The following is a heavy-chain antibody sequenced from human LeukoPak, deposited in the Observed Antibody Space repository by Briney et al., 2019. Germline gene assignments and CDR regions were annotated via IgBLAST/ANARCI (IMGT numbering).Heavy chain of an antibody. J-gene: IGHJ4*02. Sequence: SETLSLTCTVSGVSISSSSYYWGWIRQPPGKGLEWIGNIYYSGSTYYNPSLKSRVTISADTSKNQFSLKLSSVTAADSAMYYCARLGSSAPLYYFDYWGQGTLVTVSS. CDR1: GVSISSSSYY. D-gene: IGHD6-19*01. CDR2: IYYSGST. V-gene: IGHV4-39*01. CDR3: ARLGSSAPLYYFDY.